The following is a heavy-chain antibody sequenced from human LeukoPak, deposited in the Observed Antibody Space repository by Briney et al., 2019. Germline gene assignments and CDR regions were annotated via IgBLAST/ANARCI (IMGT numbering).Heavy chain of an antibody. CDR1: GGTFSSYN. CDR3: ARALKAFDC. V-gene: IGHV3-21*01. CDR2: ISSGGHYI. J-gene: IGHJ4*02. Sequence: GGSLRLSCAASGGTFSSYNMHWVRQAPGKGLECVSSISSGGHYIYYADSVKGRFTISRDNAKNSLYLQVNSLRAEDTAVYYCARALKAFDCWGQGTLVTVSS.